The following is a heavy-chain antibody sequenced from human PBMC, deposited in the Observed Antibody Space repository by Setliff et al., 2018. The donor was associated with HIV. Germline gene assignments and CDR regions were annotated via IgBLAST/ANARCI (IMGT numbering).Heavy chain of an antibody. Sequence: PGGSLRLSCAASGFTFSSYSMNWIRQTPGKGLEWVSFIISSGATIYYADSVKGRFTISRDNAKNSLYLQMNSLRAEDTAVYYCARGSTGGHYYGMDVWGQGTTVTVSS. CDR2: IISSGATI. V-gene: IGHV3-48*04. J-gene: IGHJ6*02. CDR3: ARGSTGGHYYGMDV. CDR1: GFTFSSYS.